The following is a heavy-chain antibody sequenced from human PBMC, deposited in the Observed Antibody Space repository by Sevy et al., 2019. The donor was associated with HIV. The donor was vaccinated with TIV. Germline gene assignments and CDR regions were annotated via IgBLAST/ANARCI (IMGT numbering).Heavy chain of an antibody. Sequence: GSLRLSCAASGFTFSSYSMNWVRQAPGKGLEWVSSISSSSSYIYYADSVKGRFTISRDNAKNSLYLQMNSLRAEDTAVYYCARDAPTGDAFDIWGQGTMVTVSS. CDR2: ISSSSSYI. CDR3: ARDAPTGDAFDI. V-gene: IGHV3-21*01. CDR1: GFTFSSYS. D-gene: IGHD4-17*01. J-gene: IGHJ3*02.